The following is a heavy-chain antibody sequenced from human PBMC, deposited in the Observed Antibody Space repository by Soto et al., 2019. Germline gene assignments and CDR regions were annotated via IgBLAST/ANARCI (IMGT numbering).Heavy chain of an antibody. V-gene: IGHV4-34*01. CDR3: ARGLFERSSIAAQF. CDR1: GGSFSGYY. CDR2: INHSGST. D-gene: IGHD6-6*01. Sequence: TSETLSLTCAVYGGSFSGYYWSWIRQPPGKGLEWIGEINHSGSTNYNPSLKSRVTISVDTSKNQFSLKLSSVTAADTAVYYCARGLFERSSIAAQFWGQGTLVTVSS. J-gene: IGHJ4*02.